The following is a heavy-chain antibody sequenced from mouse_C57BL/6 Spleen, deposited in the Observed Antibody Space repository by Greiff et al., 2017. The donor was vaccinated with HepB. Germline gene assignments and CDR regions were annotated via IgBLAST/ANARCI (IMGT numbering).Heavy chain of an antibody. CDR3: TRAPTGINYAMDY. V-gene: IGHV5-9-1*02. J-gene: IGHJ4*01. CDR1: GFTFSSYA. CDR2: ISSGGDYI. D-gene: IGHD4-1*02. Sequence: EVMLVESGEGLVKPGGSLKLSCAASGFTFSSYAMSWVRQTPEKRLEWVAYISSGGDYIYYADTVKGRFTISRDNARNTLYLQMSSLKSEDTAMYYCTRAPTGINYAMDYWGQGTSVTVSS.